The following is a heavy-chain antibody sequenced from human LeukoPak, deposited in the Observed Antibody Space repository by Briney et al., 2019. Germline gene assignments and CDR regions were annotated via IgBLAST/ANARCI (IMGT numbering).Heavy chain of an antibody. CDR1: GYTFTSYW. D-gene: IGHD5-24*01. CDR3: ARRVATIGAFDI. CDR2: IYPGDSDT. J-gene: IGHJ3*02. Sequence: KVSCKASGYTFTSYWIGWVRQMPGKGLEWMGIIYPGDSDTRYSPSFQGQVTISADKSISTAYLQWSSLKASDTAMYYCARRVATIGAFDIWGQGTMVTVSS. V-gene: IGHV5-51*01.